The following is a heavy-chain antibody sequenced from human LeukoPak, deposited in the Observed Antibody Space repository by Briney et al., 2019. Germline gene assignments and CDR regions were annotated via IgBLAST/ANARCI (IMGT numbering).Heavy chain of an antibody. CDR3: AKGNSGYFADL. Sequence: GGSLRLSCSASGFIFNNYGLMWVRQAPGKGLEWVSAISNGGGTTYADFVKGRFTISRDNSKNTLSLQMNSLRPEDTALYYCAKGNSGYFADLWGQGTVVTVSS. V-gene: IGHV3-23*01. CDR2: ISNGGGT. D-gene: IGHD3-22*01. CDR1: GFIFNNYG. J-gene: IGHJ5*02.